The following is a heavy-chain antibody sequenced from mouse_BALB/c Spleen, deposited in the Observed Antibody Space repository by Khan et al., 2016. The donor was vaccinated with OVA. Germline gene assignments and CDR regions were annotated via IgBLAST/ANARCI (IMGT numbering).Heavy chain of an antibody. V-gene: IGHV2-6-1*01. D-gene: IGHD2-10*01. Sequence: QVQLKESGPGLEAPSQSLSITCATSGFSLTNYGVHWVRQPPGKGLEWLVVIWSDGSTTYNSALKSRLTASKDNSKSQVFLEMNSHQTDDTAMYFCARQPYYHYNIMDYWGQGTSVTVSS. CDR2: IWSDGST. CDR1: GFSLTNYG. J-gene: IGHJ4*01. CDR3: ARQPYYHYNIMDY.